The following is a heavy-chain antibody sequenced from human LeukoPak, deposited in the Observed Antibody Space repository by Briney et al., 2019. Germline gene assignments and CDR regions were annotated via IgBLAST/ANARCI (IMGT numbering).Heavy chain of an antibody. CDR3: ARGPIIDIVVIPAAADYYHMDV. CDR1: GFTFSDYY. CDR2: MSSSGVTI. J-gene: IGHJ6*03. Sequence: PGGSLRLSCAASGFTFSDYYMTWIRQAPGKGLEWVSSMSSSGVTIYYADAVKGRFSMSRDTAKNSLYLQMDSLRADDTAVYYCARGPIIDIVVIPAAADYYHMDVWGKGTTVTVSS. D-gene: IGHD2-2*01. V-gene: IGHV3-11*01.